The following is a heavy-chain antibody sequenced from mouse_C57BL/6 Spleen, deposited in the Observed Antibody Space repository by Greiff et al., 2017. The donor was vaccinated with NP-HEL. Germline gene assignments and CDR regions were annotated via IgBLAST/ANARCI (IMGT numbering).Heavy chain of an antibody. Sequence: VQLQQSGPELVKPGASVKIPCKASGYTFTDYNMDWVKQSHGKSLEWIGDINPNNGGTIYNQKFKGKATLTVDKSSSTAYMELRSLTSEDTAVYYCARRYDGYYDWYFDVWGTGTTVTVSS. D-gene: IGHD2-3*01. J-gene: IGHJ1*03. CDR2: INPNNGGT. V-gene: IGHV1-18*01. CDR1: GYTFTDYN. CDR3: ARRYDGYYDWYFDV.